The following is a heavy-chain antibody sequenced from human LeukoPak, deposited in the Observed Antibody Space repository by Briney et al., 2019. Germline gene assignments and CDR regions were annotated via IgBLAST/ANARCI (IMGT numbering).Heavy chain of an antibody. CDR3: ARDPPLFGMVRGVGTFNWFDP. Sequence: SETLSLTCTVSGGSISSSSYYWGWIRQPPGKGLEWIGSIYYSGSTYYNPSLKSRVTISVDTSKNQFSLKLSSVTAADTAVYYCARDPPLFGMVRGVGTFNWFDPWGQGTLVIVSS. J-gene: IGHJ5*02. CDR2: IYYSGST. D-gene: IGHD3-10*01. V-gene: IGHV4-39*07. CDR1: GGSISSSSYY.